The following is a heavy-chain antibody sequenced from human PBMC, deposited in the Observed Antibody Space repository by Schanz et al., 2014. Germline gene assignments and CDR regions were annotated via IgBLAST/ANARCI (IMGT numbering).Heavy chain of an antibody. CDR1: GYTFSSYG. D-gene: IGHD2-2*02. Sequence: QVQLVQSGAEVKKPGASVKVSCKASGYTFSSYGITWVRQAPGQGLEWMGWINGYNGHTLYAQKFQGRVTMTTDTSTSTSYMELTSLRFDDTAVYYCAGTYCSSTSCYTGYYYMDVWGKGTTVTDSS. J-gene: IGHJ6*03. CDR3: AGTYCSSTSCYTGYYYMDV. V-gene: IGHV1-18*01. CDR2: INGYNGHT.